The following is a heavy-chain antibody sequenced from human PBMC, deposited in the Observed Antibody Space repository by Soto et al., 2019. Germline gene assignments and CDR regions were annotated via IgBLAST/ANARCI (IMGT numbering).Heavy chain of an antibody. D-gene: IGHD3-10*01. CDR2: TDYRAKWFH. J-gene: IGHJ4*02. Sequence: QVQLQQSGPGLVKPSQTLSLTCAISGDSVSSNSSTWNWIIQSQSRGHQWPGRTDYRAKWFHDYAVSVDSRITIHPATSTNQFSLQLISVPPEDTAVYYCATSITGSAYFDYWGQGTLVTVSS. V-gene: IGHV6-1*01. CDR1: GDSVSSNSST. CDR3: ATSITGSAYFDY.